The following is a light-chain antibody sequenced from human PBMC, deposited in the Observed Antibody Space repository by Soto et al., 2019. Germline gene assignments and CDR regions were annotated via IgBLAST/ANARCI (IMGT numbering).Light chain of an antibody. CDR1: QSVTSNY. V-gene: IGKV3-20*01. CDR3: QQYTEWPLT. CDR2: GIS. Sequence: EVVMTQSPATLSVSPGERATLSCRASQSVTSNYLAWYQQKPGQAPRLLIYGISTRATGVPDRFSGSGSGTDFTLTISRLEPEDFAVYYCQQYTEWPLTFGQGTK. J-gene: IGKJ1*01.